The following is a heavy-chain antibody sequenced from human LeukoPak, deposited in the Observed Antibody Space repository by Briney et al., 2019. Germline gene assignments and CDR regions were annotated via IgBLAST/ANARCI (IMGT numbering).Heavy chain of an antibody. V-gene: IGHV3-11*01. CDR2: ISSSGSAV. D-gene: IGHD2-21*01. CDR3: ARLLYYFHL. J-gene: IGHJ4*02. Sequence: GGSLRLSCAASGFTFSDYHMSWIRQAPGKGLEWVSYISSSGSAVYYADSVKGRFTISRDNAKNSLYLQLTSLRAEDTAVYYCARLLYYFHLWGQGALVTVSS. CDR1: GFTFSDYH.